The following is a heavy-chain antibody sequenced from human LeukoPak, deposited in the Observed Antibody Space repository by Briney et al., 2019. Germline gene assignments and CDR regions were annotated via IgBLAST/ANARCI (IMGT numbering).Heavy chain of an antibody. CDR3: AKSTTVTDLGDY. V-gene: IGHV3-23*01. CDR1: GFTFSSCA. CDR2: ISGSGGST. D-gene: IGHD4-17*01. J-gene: IGHJ4*02. Sequence: GGSLRLSCAASGFTFSSCAMSWVRQAPGKGLEWVSAISGSGGSTYYADSVKGRFTISRDNSKNTLYLQMNSLRAEDTAVYYCAKSTTVTDLGDYWGQGTLVTVSS.